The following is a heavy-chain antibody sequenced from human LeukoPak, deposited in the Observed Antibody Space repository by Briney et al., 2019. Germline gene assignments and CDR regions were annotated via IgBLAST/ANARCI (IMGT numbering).Heavy chain of an antibody. Sequence: GGSLRLSCAASGFTVSTNYMSWVRQAPGKGLEWVSVIYSGGTTYYADSVKGRFTISRDKSKNTLYLQMNSLRAEDTAVYYCAIRARNYYDSSGDYWGQGTLVTVSS. CDR3: AIRARNYYDSSGDY. D-gene: IGHD3-22*01. CDR1: GFTVSTNY. J-gene: IGHJ4*02. CDR2: IYSGGTT. V-gene: IGHV3-53*01.